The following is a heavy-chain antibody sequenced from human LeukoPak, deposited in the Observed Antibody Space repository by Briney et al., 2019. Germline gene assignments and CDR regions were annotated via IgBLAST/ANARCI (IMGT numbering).Heavy chain of an antibody. Sequence: GGSLRLSCAASRFTFSSYDMPWVRQATGKGLEWVSAIGTAGDTYYPGSVKGRFTISRENAKNSLYLQMNSLRAGDTAVYYCARGLCGGDCYSSPGGYWGQGTLVTVSS. D-gene: IGHD2-21*02. J-gene: IGHJ4*02. V-gene: IGHV3-13*01. CDR1: RFTFSSYD. CDR2: IGTAGDT. CDR3: ARGLCGGDCYSSPGGY.